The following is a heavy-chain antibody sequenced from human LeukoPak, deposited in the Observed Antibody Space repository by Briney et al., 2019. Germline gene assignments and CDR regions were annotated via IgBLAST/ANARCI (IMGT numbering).Heavy chain of an antibody. CDR1: GFTFSSYG. V-gene: IGHV3-30*02. Sequence: GGSLRLSCAASGFTFSSYGMHWVRQAPGKGLEWVAFIRYDGSNKYYADSVKGRFTISRDNSKNTLFLQMNSLRDEDTAVYYCAKGMGRSWSHGYWGQGTLVTVSS. CDR2: IRYDGSNK. J-gene: IGHJ4*02. D-gene: IGHD2-8*01. CDR3: AKGMGRSWSHGY.